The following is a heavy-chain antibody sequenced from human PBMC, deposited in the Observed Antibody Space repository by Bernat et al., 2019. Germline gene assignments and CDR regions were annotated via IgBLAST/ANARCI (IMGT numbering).Heavy chain of an antibody. D-gene: IGHD3-3*01. CDR1: GFTFSSYA. V-gene: IGHV3-23*04. CDR2: ISGSGGST. J-gene: IGHJ6*03. Sequence: EVQLVESGGGLVQPGGSLRLSCAASGFTFSSYAMSWVRQAPGKGLEWVSAISGSGGSTYYADAVKGRFTISRDHSKNTLYQQMNSLRAEDTAVYYCAKAGNYDFWSGSPVYYYYMDVWGKGTTVTVSS. CDR3: AKAGNYDFWSGSPVYYYYMDV.